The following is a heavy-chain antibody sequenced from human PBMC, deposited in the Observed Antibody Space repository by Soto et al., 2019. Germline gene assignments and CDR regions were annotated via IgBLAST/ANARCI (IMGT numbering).Heavy chain of an antibody. CDR2: IYYSGYT. Sequence: SETLSLTCAVSGGSISSGGYSWSWIRQPPEKGLEWIGSIYYSGYTYYNPSLKSRVTISVDTSKNQFSLKLSSVTAADTAVYYCARHNGPLYVGYYYDMDVWGQGTTVTVSS. CDR1: GGSISSGGYS. CDR3: ARHNGPLYVGYYYDMDV. V-gene: IGHV4-39*01. D-gene: IGHD3-16*01. J-gene: IGHJ6*02.